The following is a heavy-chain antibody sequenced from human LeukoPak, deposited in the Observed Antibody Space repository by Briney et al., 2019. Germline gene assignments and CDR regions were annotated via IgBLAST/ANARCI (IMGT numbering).Heavy chain of an antibody. CDR3: ARVTGYMTEDYFDY. V-gene: IGHV4-59*01. J-gene: IGHJ4*02. Sequence: SETLSLTCTVSGGSISSYYWSWIRQPPGKGLEWIGHIYYSGSTNYNPSLKSRVSISVDTSKNQFSLKLTSITAADTAVYYCARVTGYMTEDYFDYWGQGTLITVSS. D-gene: IGHD6-13*01. CDR1: GGSISSYY. CDR2: IYYSGST.